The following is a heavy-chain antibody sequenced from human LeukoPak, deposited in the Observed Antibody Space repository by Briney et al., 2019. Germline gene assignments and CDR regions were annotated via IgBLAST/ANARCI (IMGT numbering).Heavy chain of an antibody. D-gene: IGHD3-10*01. Sequence: SETLSLTCTVSGGSISSSSYYWGWIRQPPGKGLQWIGSIYYSGSTYYNPSLKSRVTISVDTSKNQFSLKLSSVTAADTAVYYCAKAVRLLWFGEPSHQYGMDVWGQGTTVTVSS. CDR1: GGSISSSSYY. J-gene: IGHJ6*02. V-gene: IGHV4-39*07. CDR2: IYYSGST. CDR3: AKAVRLLWFGEPSHQYGMDV.